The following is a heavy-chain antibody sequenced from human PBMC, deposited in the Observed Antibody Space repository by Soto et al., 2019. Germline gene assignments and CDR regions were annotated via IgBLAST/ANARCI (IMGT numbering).Heavy chain of an antibody. CDR1: GFTFSSYG. Sequence: QVQLVESGGGVVQPGRSLRLSCAASGFTFSSYGMHWVRQAPGKGLEWVAVIWYDGSNKYYADSVKGRFTISRDNSKNTLYLQMNSLRAEDTAVYYCARAPGGGNAAFDIWGQGTMVTVSS. CDR2: IWYDGSNK. D-gene: IGHD2-15*01. CDR3: ARAPGGGNAAFDI. V-gene: IGHV3-33*01. J-gene: IGHJ3*02.